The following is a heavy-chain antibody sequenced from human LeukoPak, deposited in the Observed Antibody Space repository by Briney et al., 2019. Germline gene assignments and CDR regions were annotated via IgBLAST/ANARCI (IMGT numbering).Heavy chain of an antibody. J-gene: IGHJ3*02. D-gene: IGHD3-16*01. V-gene: IGHV3-53*01. Sequence: GGSLRLSCAASGFTVSSNYMSWVRQAPGKGLEWVSVIYSGGSTYYADAEKGRFTISKDNTKNTLYLQMNSRRAEDKAVYYCARGGAFDIWGQGTVVTVSS. CDR3: ARGGAFDI. CDR2: IYSGGST. CDR1: GFTVSSNY.